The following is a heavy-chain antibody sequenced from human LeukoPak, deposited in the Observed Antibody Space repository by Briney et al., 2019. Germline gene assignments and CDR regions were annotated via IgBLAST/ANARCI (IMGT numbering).Heavy chain of an antibody. CDR2: IKQDGSEK. CDR1: GFTFSSSW. J-gene: IGHJ5*02. CDR3: ARGYCSSNTCFANWFDP. Sequence: PGGSLRLSCAASGFTFSSSWMNWVRRTPGKGLEWVANIKQDGSEKYYLDSVKGRFTISRDNAKSSLYLQMNSLRAEDTAVYYCARGYCSSNTCFANWFDPWGQGTLVTVSS. D-gene: IGHD2-2*01. V-gene: IGHV3-7*03.